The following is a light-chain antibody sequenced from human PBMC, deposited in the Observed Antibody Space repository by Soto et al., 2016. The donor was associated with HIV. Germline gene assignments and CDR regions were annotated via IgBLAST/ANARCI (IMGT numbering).Light chain of an antibody. V-gene: IGLV3-19*01. J-gene: IGLJ2*01. CDR2: GKN. Sequence: SSELTQDLAVSVALGQIVRITCQGDSLRSYYASWYQQEPGQAPVLVIYGKNNRPSGIPDRFSGSISGNTASLTITGAQAEDEADYYCNSRDSSGNLVVFGGGTKLTVL. CDR1: SLRSYY. CDR3: NSRDSSGNLVV.